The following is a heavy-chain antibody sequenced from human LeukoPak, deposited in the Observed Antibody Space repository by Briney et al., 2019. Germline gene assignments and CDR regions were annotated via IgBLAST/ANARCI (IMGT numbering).Heavy chain of an antibody. V-gene: IGHV3-21*01. J-gene: IGHJ4*02. CDR2: ITSSSSYI. CDR1: GFTFSSYN. Sequence: GSLRLSCAASGFTFSSYNMNWVRQAPGKGLEWVSSITSSSSYIYYADSVKGRFTISRDNAKNSLYLQMNSLRAEDTAVYFCARDVVTGYCSGGTCYPLDHWGQGTLVTVSS. D-gene: IGHD2-15*01. CDR3: ARDVVTGYCSGGTCYPLDH.